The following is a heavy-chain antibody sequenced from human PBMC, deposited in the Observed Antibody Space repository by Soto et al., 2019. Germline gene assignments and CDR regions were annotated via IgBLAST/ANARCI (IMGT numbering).Heavy chain of an antibody. CDR2: IIPIFGTA. Sequence: SVKVSCKASGGTFSSYAISWVRQAPGQGLEWMGGIIPIFGTANYAQKFQGRVTITADESTSTAYMELSSLRSEDTAVYYCARAYIAAAVTEKYGMDVGGQGTTVTVSS. D-gene: IGHD6-13*01. CDR3: ARAYIAAAVTEKYGMDV. J-gene: IGHJ6*02. CDR1: GGTFSSYA. V-gene: IGHV1-69*13.